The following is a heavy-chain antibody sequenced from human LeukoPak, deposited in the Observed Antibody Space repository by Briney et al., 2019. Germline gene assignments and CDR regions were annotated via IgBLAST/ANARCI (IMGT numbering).Heavy chain of an antibody. CDR2: IKQDGSEK. J-gene: IGHJ6*03. CDR3: ATLKRVYSGKIGFYYYYMDV. CDR1: GFTFSSYW. D-gene: IGHD1-26*01. Sequence: PGGSLRLSCAASGFTFSSYWMSWVRQAPGKGLEWVANIKQDGSEKYYVDSVKGRFTISRDNAKNSLYLQMNSLRAEDTAVYYCATLKRVYSGKIGFYYYYMDVWGKGTTVTVSS. V-gene: IGHV3-7*01.